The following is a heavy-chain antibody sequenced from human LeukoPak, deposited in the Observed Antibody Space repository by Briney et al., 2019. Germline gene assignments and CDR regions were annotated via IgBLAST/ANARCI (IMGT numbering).Heavy chain of an antibody. Sequence: ASVKVSCKASGYTFTSYYMHWVRQVPGQGLVWMGIIIPSDGSTTYTQKFQGRVTMTRDTSTSTVYMELSSLRSEDTAVYYCAKDRGWQYADYDTVAVEHWGQGTLVTVSS. V-gene: IGHV1-46*01. CDR1: GYTFTSYY. CDR3: AKDRGWQYADYDTVAVEH. D-gene: IGHD4-17*01. CDR2: IIPSDGST. J-gene: IGHJ4*02.